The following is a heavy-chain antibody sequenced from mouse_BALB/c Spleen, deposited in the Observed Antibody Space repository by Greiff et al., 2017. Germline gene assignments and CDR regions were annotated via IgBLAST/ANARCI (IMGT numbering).Heavy chain of an antibody. J-gene: IGHJ1*01. D-gene: IGHD1-1*01. CDR3: ARWNYYGSSPYFDV. Sequence: EVQLVESGPSLVKPSQTLSLTCSVTGDSITSGYWNWIRKFPGNKLEYMGYISYSGSTYYNPSLKSRISITRDTSTNQYYLQLNSVTTEDTATYYCARWNYYGSSPYFDVWGAGTTVTVSS. V-gene: IGHV3-8*02. CDR2: ISYSGST. CDR1: GDSITSGY.